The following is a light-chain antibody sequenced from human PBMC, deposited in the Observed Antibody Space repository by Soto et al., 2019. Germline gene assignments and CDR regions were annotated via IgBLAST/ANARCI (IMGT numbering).Light chain of an antibody. J-gene: IGKJ4*01. Sequence: EIVLTQSPGTLSLSPGERATLSCRASQSVSSSYLAWYQQKPGQAPRLLIYGANNRATGISDRFSGSGSGTDFTLTISRRESDDFAVYYCQQHGSSPLTFGGGTTVEIK. CDR2: GAN. CDR1: QSVSSSY. V-gene: IGKV3-20*01. CDR3: QQHGSSPLT.